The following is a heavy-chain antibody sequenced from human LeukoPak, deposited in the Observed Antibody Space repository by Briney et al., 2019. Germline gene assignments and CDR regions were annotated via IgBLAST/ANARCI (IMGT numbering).Heavy chain of an antibody. CDR3: ARDSSGSFDY. D-gene: IGHD3-22*01. CDR2: ISGSTTTI. CDR1: GFIFSEYS. Sequence: GGSLRLSCAASGFIFSEYSINWVRQAPGKGLEWVSYISGSTTTIYYADSVKGRFTISRDNAKNSLYLQMNSLRAEDTAVYYCARDSSGSFDYWGQGTLVTVSS. V-gene: IGHV3-48*01. J-gene: IGHJ4*02.